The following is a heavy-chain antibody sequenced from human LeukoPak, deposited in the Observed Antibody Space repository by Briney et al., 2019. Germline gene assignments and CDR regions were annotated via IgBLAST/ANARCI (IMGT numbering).Heavy chain of an antibody. CDR3: ARGNYGDYPIDY. D-gene: IGHD4-17*01. V-gene: IGHV4-34*01. J-gene: IGHJ4*02. Sequence: ETLSLTCAVYGGSFSGYYWSWIRQPPGKGLEWIGEINHSGSTNYNPSLKSRVTISVDTSKNQFSLKLSSVTAADTAVYYCARGNYGDYPIDYWGQGTLVTVSS. CDR1: GGSFSGYY. CDR2: INHSGST.